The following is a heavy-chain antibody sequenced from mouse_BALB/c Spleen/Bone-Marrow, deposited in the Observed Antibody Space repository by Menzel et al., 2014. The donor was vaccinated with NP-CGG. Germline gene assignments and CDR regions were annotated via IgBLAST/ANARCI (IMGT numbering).Heavy chain of an antibody. CDR3: AREKVYYGISWFAY. V-gene: IGHV1-61*01. D-gene: IGHD2-1*01. J-gene: IGHJ3*01. CDR2: IHPSESET. CDR1: GYSFTTYW. Sequence: VQLQQSGTEVVRPGASVKLSCKASGYSFTTYWMSWVKQRPGQGLEWIGMIHPSESETRLNQKFKDKATLTVDKSSSTAYMQLNSPTSEDSAVYYCAREKVYYGISWFAYWGQGTLVTVSA.